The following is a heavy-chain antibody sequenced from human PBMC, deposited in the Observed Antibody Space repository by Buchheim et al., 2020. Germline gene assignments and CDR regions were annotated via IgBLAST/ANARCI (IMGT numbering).Heavy chain of an antibody. J-gene: IGHJ6*02. CDR3: ARDNMIDRYYYYYYGMDV. V-gene: IGHV3-30*03. Sequence: QVQLVESGGGVVQPGRSLRLSCAASGFTFSSYGMHWVRQAPGKGLEWVAVISYDGSNKYYADSVKGRFTISRDNSKNTLYLQMNSLRAEDTAVYYCARDNMIDRYYYYYYGMDVWGQGTT. CDR1: GFTFSSYG. CDR2: ISYDGSNK. D-gene: IGHD3-22*01.